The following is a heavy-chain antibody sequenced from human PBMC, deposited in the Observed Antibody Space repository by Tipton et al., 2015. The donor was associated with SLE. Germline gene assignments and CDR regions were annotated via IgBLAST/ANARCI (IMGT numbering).Heavy chain of an antibody. CDR3: ARSTTTMNLPRFDF. Sequence: TLSLTCTVSGGSISNYYWSWIRQPPGKGLEWLGYISYGNTKYNPSLRSRLTISVDTSKNQFSLRLSSVTAADTAVYFCARSTTTMNLPRFDFWGLGTLVTVSS. V-gene: IGHV4-59*01. J-gene: IGHJ4*02. CDR1: GGSISNYY. CDR2: ISYGNT. D-gene: IGHD4-17*01.